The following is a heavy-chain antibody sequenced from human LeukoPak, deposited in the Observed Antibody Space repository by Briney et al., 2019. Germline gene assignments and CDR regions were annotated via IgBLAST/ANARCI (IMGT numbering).Heavy chain of an antibody. V-gene: IGHV3-30*02. CDR1: GFTFSSYG. J-gene: IGHJ6*03. CDR3: AEDHHDFWSGRLGYMDV. Sequence: GGSLRLSCAASGFTFSSYGMHWVRQAPGKGLEGVAFIRYDGSNKYYADSVKGRFTISRDNSKNTLYLQMNSLRAEDTAVYYCAEDHHDFWSGRLGYMDVWGKGTTVTVSS. D-gene: IGHD3-3*01. CDR2: IRYDGSNK.